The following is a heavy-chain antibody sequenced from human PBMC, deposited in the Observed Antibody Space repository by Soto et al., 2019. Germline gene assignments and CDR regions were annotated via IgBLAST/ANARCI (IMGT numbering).Heavy chain of an antibody. CDR1: GYTFTSYA. D-gene: IGHD3-16*01. Sequence: SVKVSCKASGYTFTSYAMHWVRQAPGQRLEWMGRIIPILGIANYAQKFQGRVTITADKSTSTAYMELSSLRSEDTAVYYCAYVWGSSSDYWGQGTLVTVSS. CDR2: IIPILGIA. CDR3: AYVWGSSSDY. V-gene: IGHV1-69*04. J-gene: IGHJ4*02.